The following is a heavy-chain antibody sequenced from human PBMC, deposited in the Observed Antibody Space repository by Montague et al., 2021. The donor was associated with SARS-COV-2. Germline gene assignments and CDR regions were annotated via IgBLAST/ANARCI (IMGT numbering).Heavy chain of an antibody. V-gene: IGHV4-61*02. CDR2: VYRSGDT. D-gene: IGHD1-26*01. Sequence: TLSLTCTVSGDSTNSGSYYWSWLRQPAGKGLEWIGRVYRSGDTNYHPSLESRISISIDTSKNQISLRLTSVTAADTGVYYCGRGLVGFAGHWHWGHGTMVTVS. CDR1: GDSTNSGSYY. J-gene: IGHJ3*01. CDR3: GRGLVGFAGHWH.